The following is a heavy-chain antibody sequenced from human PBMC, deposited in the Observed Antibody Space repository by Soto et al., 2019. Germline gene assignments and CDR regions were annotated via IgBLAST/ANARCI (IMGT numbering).Heavy chain of an antibody. D-gene: IGHD6-19*01. CDR1: GGSISSYY. V-gene: IGHV4-59*01. CDR2: IYYSGST. J-gene: IGHJ6*02. Sequence: QVQLQESGPGLVKPSETLSLTCTVSGGSISSYYWSWIRQPPGKGLEWIGYIYYSGSTNYNPSLKSRVTISVDTSKNQFSLKLSSVTAADTAVYDCGRMAGLYGMDVWGQGTTVTVSS. CDR3: GRMAGLYGMDV.